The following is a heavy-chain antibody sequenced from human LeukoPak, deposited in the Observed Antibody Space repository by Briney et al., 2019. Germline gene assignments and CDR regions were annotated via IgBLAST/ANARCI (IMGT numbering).Heavy chain of an antibody. D-gene: IGHD2-2*01. V-gene: IGHV1-18*01. J-gene: IGHJ4*02. CDR2: ISAYNANT. CDR1: GYTFTTYG. CDR3: ARDAGIVVVPAAPIL. Sequence: WASVKVSCKASGYTFTTYGISWVRQAPGQGLEWMGWISAYNANTNYAQKFQGRVTMTTDTSTSTAYMELRSLRSDDTAVYYCARDAGIVVVPAAPILWGQGTLVTVSS.